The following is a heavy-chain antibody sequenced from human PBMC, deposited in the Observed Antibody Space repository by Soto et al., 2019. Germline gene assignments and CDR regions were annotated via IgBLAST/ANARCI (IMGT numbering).Heavy chain of an antibody. Sequence: QAQLVESGGGVVQPGRSLRLSCAASGFAFSSYGMHWVRQAPGTGLEWVAVISYDGSLQHYADSVKGRFTISRDNSTTMGLLQMTSLSAEASAPDVCVSDRGSGRAVGLYSWGQGTLVSVSS. CDR2: ISYDGSLQ. V-gene: IGHV3-30*03. J-gene: IGHJ4*02. CDR1: GFAFSSYG. CDR3: VSDRGSGRAVGLYS. D-gene: IGHD3-10*01.